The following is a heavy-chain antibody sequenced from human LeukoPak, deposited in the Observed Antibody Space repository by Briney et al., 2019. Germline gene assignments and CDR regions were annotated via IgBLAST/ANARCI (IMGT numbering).Heavy chain of an antibody. CDR3: AIELLTVVTPHFDY. CDR1: GFTFSSYG. CDR2: ISYDGSNK. J-gene: IGHJ4*02. Sequence: SLRLSCAASGFTFSSYGMHWVRQAPGKGLEWVAVISYDGSNKYYADSVKGRFTISRDNSKNTLYLQMNSLRAEDTAVYYCAIELLTVVTPHFDYWGQGTLVTVSS. V-gene: IGHV3-30*03. D-gene: IGHD4-23*01.